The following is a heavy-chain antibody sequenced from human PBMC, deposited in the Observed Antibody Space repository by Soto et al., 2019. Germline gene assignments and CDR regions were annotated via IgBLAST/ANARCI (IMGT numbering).Heavy chain of an antibody. CDR3: ARAIVPYGDYGFDY. Sequence: EVQLVESGGGLVQPGGSLRLSCAASGFTFSSYWMHWVRQAPGKGLVWVSRINSDGSSTSYADSVKGRFTISGDNAKNTLYLQMNSLRAEDTAVYYCARAIVPYGDYGFDYWGQGTLVTVSS. CDR2: INSDGSST. CDR1: GFTFSSYW. V-gene: IGHV3-74*01. J-gene: IGHJ4*02. D-gene: IGHD4-17*01.